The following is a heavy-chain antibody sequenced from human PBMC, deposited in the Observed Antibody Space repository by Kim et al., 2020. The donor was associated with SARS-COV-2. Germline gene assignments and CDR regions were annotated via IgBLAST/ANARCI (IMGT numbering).Heavy chain of an antibody. Sequence: GGSLRLSCAASGFTFSSYSMNWVRQAPGKGLEWVSYISSSSSTIYYADSVKGRFTISRDNAKNSLYLQMNSLRDEDTAVYYCAREEDTAMVYYYYYGMDVWGQRTTITVSS. CDR3: AREEDTAMVYYYYYGMDV. D-gene: IGHD5-18*01. CDR1: GFTFSSYS. CDR2: ISSSSSTI. V-gene: IGHV3-48*02. J-gene: IGHJ6*02.